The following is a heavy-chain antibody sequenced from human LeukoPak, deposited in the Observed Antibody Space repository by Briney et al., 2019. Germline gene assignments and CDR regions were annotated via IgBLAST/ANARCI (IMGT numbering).Heavy chain of an antibody. J-gene: IGHJ3*02. V-gene: IGHV1-2*02. Sequence: ASVKVSCKASGYTFTGYYMHWVRQAPGQELEWMGWINPNSGGTNYAQKFQGRVTMTRDTSISTAYMELSRLRSDDTAVYYCARAYGSGSPNDAFDIWGQGTMVTVSS. CDR2: INPNSGGT. CDR3: ARAYGSGSPNDAFDI. CDR1: GYTFTGYY. D-gene: IGHD3-10*01.